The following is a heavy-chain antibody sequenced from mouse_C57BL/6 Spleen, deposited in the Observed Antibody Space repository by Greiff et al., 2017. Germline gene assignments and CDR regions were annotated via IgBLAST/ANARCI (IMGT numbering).Heavy chain of an antibody. V-gene: IGHV1-63*01. CDR2: IYPGGGYT. D-gene: IGHD2-4*01. CDR1: GYTFTNYW. J-gene: IGHJ2*01. CDR3: ARTIYNDYDEGYYFDY. Sequence: VQLQQSGAELVRPGTSVKMSCKASGYTFTNYWIGWAKQRPGHGLEWIGDIYPGGGYTNYTEKFKGKATLTADKSSSTAYMQFSSLTSEDSAIYYCARTIYNDYDEGYYFDYWGQGTTLTVSS.